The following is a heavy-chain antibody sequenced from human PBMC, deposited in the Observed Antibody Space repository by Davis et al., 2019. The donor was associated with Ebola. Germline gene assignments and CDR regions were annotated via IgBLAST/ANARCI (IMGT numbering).Heavy chain of an antibody. Sequence: PGGSLRLSCAASGSTFDDYAMHWVRQAPGKGLEWVSGISWNSGSIGYVDSVKGRFTISRDNAQKSLYLEMNSLRVEDTAIYFCATDNWGPALWGQGTLLTVSS. CDR1: GSTFDDYA. CDR3: ATDNWGPAL. J-gene: IGHJ4*02. V-gene: IGHV3-9*01. D-gene: IGHD7-27*01. CDR2: ISWNSGSI.